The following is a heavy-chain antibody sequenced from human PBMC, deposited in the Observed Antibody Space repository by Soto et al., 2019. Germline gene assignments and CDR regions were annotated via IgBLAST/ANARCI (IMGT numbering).Heavy chain of an antibody. CDR1: GCSISSGGYS. V-gene: IGHV4-30-2*01. Sequence: SETLSLTCAVSGCSISSGGYSWSWIRQPPGKGLEWIGYIYHSGSTYYNPSLKSRVTISVDRSKNQFSLKLSSVTAADTAVYYCARGGGVYPIDYWGQGTLVTVSS. CDR3: ARGGGVYPIDY. D-gene: IGHD3-16*01. CDR2: IYHSGST. J-gene: IGHJ4*02.